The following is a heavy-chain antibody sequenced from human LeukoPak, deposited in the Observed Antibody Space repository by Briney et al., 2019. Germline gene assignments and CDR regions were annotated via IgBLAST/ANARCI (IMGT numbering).Heavy chain of an antibody. Sequence: PGGSLSLSCAASGFTFSSYAMSGVRPAPGKGREWVSAISGSGGSTYYADSVKGRFTISRDNSKNTLYLQMNSLRAEDTAVYYCAKDQSLGAEWLLFCGFDYWGQGTLVTVSS. J-gene: IGHJ4*02. CDR3: AKDQSLGAEWLLFCGFDY. CDR1: GFTFSSYA. V-gene: IGHV3-23*01. D-gene: IGHD3-3*01. CDR2: ISGSGGST.